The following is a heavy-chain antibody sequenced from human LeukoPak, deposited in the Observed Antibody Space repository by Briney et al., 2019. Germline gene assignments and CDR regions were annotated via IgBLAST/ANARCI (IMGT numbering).Heavy chain of an antibody. Sequence: PGGSLRLSCAVSGITLSNYGMSWVRQAPGKGLEWVAGPSDSGGRTNYADSVKGRFIISRDNAKNTPYLQMNSLRAEDTAVYFCAKRGVVIRVILVGFHKEAYYFDSWGQGALVTVSS. CDR3: AKRGVVIRVILVGFHKEAYYFDS. D-gene: IGHD3-22*01. J-gene: IGHJ4*02. CDR2: PSDSGGRT. V-gene: IGHV3-23*01. CDR1: GITLSNYG.